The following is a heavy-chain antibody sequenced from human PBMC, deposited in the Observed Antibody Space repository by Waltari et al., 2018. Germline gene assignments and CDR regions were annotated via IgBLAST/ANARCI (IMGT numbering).Heavy chain of an antibody. Sequence: EGEGGGEGGEWMGWINPNSGGTNYAQKFQDRVTMTRDTSISTAYMELSRLRSDDTAVYYCARDGAGYSSSWRTMYNWFDPWGQGTLDTV. CDR3: ARDGAGYSSSWRTMYNWFDP. D-gene: IGHD6-13*01. V-gene: IGHV1-2*02. CDR2: INPNSGGT. J-gene: IGHJ5*02.